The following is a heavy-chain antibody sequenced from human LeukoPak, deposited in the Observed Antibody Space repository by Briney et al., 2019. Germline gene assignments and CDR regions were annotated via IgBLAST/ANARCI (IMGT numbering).Heavy chain of an antibody. V-gene: IGHV3-66*04. CDR1: GFNVGSTY. J-gene: IGHJ4*02. CDR2: IYPGGTT. CDR3: ARLHVAYFGS. D-gene: IGHD5-12*01. Sequence: GGSLRLSCAASGFNVGSTYMGWVRQAPGKGLEWVSVIYPGGTTYYPDSVKGRFTISRDSSKNTLFLQMNSLRVEDTAIYYCARLHVAYFGSWGQGTLVSVSS.